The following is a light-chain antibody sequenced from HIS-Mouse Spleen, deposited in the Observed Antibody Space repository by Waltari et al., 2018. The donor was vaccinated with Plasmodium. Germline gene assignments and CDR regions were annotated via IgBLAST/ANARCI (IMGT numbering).Light chain of an antibody. CDR2: EGS. CDR3: CSYAGSSTFV. V-gene: IGLV2-23*03. J-gene: IGLJ3*02. Sequence: QSALTQPASVSGSPGQSITISCTGTSSDVGSYNLFSWYQQHPGKAPKLMIYEGSKRPSGVSNRCSGSKSGNTASLTISGRQAEDEADYYCCSYAGSSTFVFGGGTKLTVL. CDR1: SSDVGSYNL.